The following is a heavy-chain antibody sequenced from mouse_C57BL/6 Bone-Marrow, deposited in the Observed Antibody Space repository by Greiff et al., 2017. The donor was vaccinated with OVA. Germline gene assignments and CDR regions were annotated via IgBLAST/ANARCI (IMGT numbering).Heavy chain of an antibody. CDR3: AKKKGGGYFDV. CDR1: GFSLTSYG. D-gene: IGHD1-1*02. Sequence: VKLQESGPGLVQPSQSLSITCTVSGFSLTSYGVHWVRQPPGKGLEWLGVIWSGGSTDYNAAFISRLSISKDNSKSQVFFKMNSLQADDTAIYYCAKKKGGGYFDVWGTGTTVTVSS. J-gene: IGHJ1*03. CDR2: IWSGGST. V-gene: IGHV2-4*01.